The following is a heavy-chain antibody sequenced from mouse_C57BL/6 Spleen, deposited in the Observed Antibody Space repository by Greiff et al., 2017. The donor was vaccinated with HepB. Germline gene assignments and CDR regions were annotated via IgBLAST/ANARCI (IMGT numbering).Heavy chain of an antibody. CDR3: ARGDPGAY. J-gene: IGHJ3*01. V-gene: IGHV1-81*01. CDR2: IYPRSGNT. Sequence: QVHVKQSGAELARPGASVKLSCKASGYTFTSYGISWVKQRTGQGLEWIGEIYPRSGNTYYNEKFKGKATLTADKSSSTAYMELRSLTSEDSAVYFCARGDPGAYWGQGTLVTVSA. CDR1: GYTFTSYG.